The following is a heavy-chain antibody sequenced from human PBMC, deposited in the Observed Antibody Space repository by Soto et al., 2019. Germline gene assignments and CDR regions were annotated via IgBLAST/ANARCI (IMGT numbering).Heavy chain of an antibody. CDR1: GYTFTSYV. Sequence: QVQLVQSGAEEKKPGASVKVSCKASGYTFTSYVMHWVRQAPGKRLEWRAWTNAGNGNTKYSQKFQGRGTITRDTSASTAYMELSSLSSEDTAVYYCARGGEPIDYWGQGTLVTVSS. D-gene: IGHD2-21*01. CDR2: TNAGNGNT. CDR3: ARGGEPIDY. J-gene: IGHJ4*02. V-gene: IGHV1-3*05.